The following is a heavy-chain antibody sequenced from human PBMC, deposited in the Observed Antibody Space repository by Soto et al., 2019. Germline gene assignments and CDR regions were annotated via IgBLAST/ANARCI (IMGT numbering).Heavy chain of an antibody. J-gene: IGHJ6*02. Sequence: ASVKVSCKASGYTFTSYCISWVLQAPGQGLEWMGWISAYNGNTNYAQKLQGRVTMTTDTSTSTAYMELRSLRSDDTAVYYCARDIGYCSSTSCYPMFGYYYYGMDVWGQGTTVTVSS. CDR3: ARDIGYCSSTSCYPMFGYYYYGMDV. CDR1: GYTFTSYC. CDR2: ISAYNGNT. D-gene: IGHD2-2*01. V-gene: IGHV1-18*01.